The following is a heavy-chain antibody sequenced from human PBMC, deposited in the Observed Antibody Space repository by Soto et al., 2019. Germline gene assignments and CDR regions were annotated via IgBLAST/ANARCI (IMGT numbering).Heavy chain of an antibody. J-gene: IGHJ4*02. CDR2: IYAGGNT. V-gene: IGHV3-53*01. CDR1: GFSVTSNY. Sequence: GGSLRLSCAASGFSVTSNYMTWVRQAPGKGLECVSVIYAGGNTYYPDSVKGRFTISSDNSKNTLFLQMNNLRAEDTAVYYCARVTTFYDILTSSYALNYFDYWGQGTRVTV. CDR3: ARVTTFYDILTSSYALNYFDY. D-gene: IGHD3-9*01.